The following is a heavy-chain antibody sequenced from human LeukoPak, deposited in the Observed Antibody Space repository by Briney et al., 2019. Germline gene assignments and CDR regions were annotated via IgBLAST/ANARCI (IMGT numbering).Heavy chain of an antibody. V-gene: IGHV4-59*01. CDR3: ARDQTAKGDAFDI. J-gene: IGHJ3*02. D-gene: IGHD5-18*01. CDR1: GGSIRSYY. CDR2: IHYSGST. Sequence: SETLSLTCSVSGGSIRSYYWSWIRQPPGKGPEWIGYIHYSGSTNYNPSLKSRVTISVDTSKNQFSLKLSSVTAADTAVYYCARDQTAKGDAFDIWGQGTMVTVSS.